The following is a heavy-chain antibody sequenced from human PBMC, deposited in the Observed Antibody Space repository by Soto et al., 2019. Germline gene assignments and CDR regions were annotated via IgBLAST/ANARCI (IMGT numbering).Heavy chain of an antibody. J-gene: IGHJ6*02. CDR3: ARYPGIAVAGPYYYYYGMDV. CDR2: INAGNGNT. V-gene: IGHV1-3*01. Sequence: GASVKVSCKASGYTFTSYAMHWVRQAPGQRLEWMGWINAGNGNTKYSQKFQGRVTITRDTSTSTVYMELSSLRSEDTAVYYCARYPGIAVAGPYYYYYGMDVWGQGTTVTVSS. D-gene: IGHD6-19*01. CDR1: GYTFTSYA.